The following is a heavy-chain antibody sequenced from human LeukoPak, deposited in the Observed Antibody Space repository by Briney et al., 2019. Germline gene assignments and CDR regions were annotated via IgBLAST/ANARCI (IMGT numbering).Heavy chain of an antibody. CDR1: GGSISNYY. J-gene: IGHJ4*02. Sequence: SETLSLTCTVSGGSISNYYWSWIRQPPGKGLEWIGYIYYSGSTNYNPSLKSRVTISVDTSKNQFSLKLSSVTAADTAVYYCAGQRTGYSPFDYWGQVTLVTVSS. CDR3: AGQRTGYSPFDY. V-gene: IGHV4-59*01. CDR2: IYYSGST. D-gene: IGHD3-9*01.